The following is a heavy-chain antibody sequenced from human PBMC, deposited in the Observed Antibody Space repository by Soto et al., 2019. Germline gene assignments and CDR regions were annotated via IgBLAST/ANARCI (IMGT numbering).Heavy chain of an antibody. V-gene: IGHV4-38-2*02. J-gene: IGHJ4*01. D-gene: IGHD2-21*02. CDR2: IYHGGTT. CDR3: ARVHVMVVAGSTFDY. CDR1: CYAVSDRSY. Sequence: SVALLLTGTVSCYAVSDRSYWALLRQAPGKWPELIASIYHGGTTFYNPSLKSRISISVDTSNNQFSLKLRSVTAEDTPVYYCARVHVMVVAGSTFDYWGLGSLVTVSS.